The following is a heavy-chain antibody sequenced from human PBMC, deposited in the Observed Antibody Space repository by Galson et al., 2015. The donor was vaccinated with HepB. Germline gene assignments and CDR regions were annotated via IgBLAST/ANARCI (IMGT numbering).Heavy chain of an antibody. CDR1: GFTFSSYS. V-gene: IGHV3-21*01. Sequence: SLRLSCAASGFTFSSYSMNWVRQAPGKGLEWVSSISSSSSYIYYADSVKGRFTISRDNAKNSLYLQMNSLRAEDTAVYYCASPESQYCSGGSCSYFDYWGQGTLVTVSS. CDR3: ASPESQYCSGGSCSYFDY. J-gene: IGHJ4*02. D-gene: IGHD2-15*01. CDR2: ISSSSSYI.